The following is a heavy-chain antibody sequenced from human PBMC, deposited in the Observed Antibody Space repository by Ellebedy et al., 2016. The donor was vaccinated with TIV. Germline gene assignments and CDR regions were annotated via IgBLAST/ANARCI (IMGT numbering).Heavy chain of an antibody. J-gene: IGHJ6*02. V-gene: IGHV3-7*01. CDR1: GFNFSSYW. CDR3: ARDLGYYYYGMDV. CDR2: IKQDGSEK. Sequence: GGSLRLSCAASGFNFSSYWMHWVRQAPGKGLEWVANIKQDGSEKYYVDSVKGRFTISRDNAKNSLYLQMNSLRAEDMAVYYCARDLGYYYYGMDVWGQGTTVTVSS.